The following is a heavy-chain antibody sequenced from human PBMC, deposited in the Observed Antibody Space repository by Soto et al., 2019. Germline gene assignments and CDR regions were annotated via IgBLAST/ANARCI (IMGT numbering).Heavy chain of an antibody. D-gene: IGHD5-18*01. V-gene: IGHV3-48*02. Sequence: EVQLVESGGDLVQPGGSLRLSCAGSGFIFSPYIMNWVRQAPGKGLEWVAFISGSGSPIYYADSVKGRFTISRDNGKNSLYLQMNSLRDEDTAVYYCARVRGHSYGYADYWGQGTLVTVSS. CDR1: GFIFSPYI. CDR2: ISGSGSPI. J-gene: IGHJ4*02. CDR3: ARVRGHSYGYADY.